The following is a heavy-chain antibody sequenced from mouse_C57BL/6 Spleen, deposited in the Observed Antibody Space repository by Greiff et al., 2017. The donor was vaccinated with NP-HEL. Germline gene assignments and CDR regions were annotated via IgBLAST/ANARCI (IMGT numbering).Heavy chain of an antibody. CDR2: ISDGGSYT. J-gene: IGHJ3*01. D-gene: IGHD2-4*01. CDR3: REDYDTAY. CDR1: GFTFSSYA. Sequence: EVKLMESGGGLVKPGGSLKLSCAASGFTFSSYAMSWVRQTPEKRLEWVATISDGGSYTYYPDNVKGRFTISRDNAKNNLYLQMSHQKSEDTAMYYCREDYDTAYWGQGTLVTVSA. V-gene: IGHV5-4*03.